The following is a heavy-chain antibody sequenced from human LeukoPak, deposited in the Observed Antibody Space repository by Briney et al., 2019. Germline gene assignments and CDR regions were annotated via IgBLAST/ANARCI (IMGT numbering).Heavy chain of an antibody. D-gene: IGHD3-16*01. J-gene: IGHJ4*02. CDR2: ISYDGSNK. Sequence: GGSLRLSCAASGFTFSSYAMHWVRQAPGKGLEWVAVISYDGSNKYYADSVKGRFTISRDNSKNTLYLQMNSLRAEDTAVYYCANLGGYGDYWGQGTLVTVSS. V-gene: IGHV3-30-3*01. CDR1: GFTFSSYA. CDR3: ANLGGYGDY.